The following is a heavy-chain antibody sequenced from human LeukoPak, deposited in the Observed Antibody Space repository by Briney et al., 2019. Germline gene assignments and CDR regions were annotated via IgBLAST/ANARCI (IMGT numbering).Heavy chain of an antibody. CDR2: IKQDGSGK. D-gene: IGHD3-16*01. CDR3: AREMPFGDSFDY. V-gene: IGHV3-7*01. CDR1: GFTFSNYW. J-gene: IGHJ4*02. Sequence: GGSLRLSCAASGFTFSNYWMSWVRQAPGQGLEWVAKIKQDGSGKYYVDSVKGRFTISRDNAKNSLYLQLNSLRAEDTAVYYCAREMPFGDSFDYWGQGTLVTISS.